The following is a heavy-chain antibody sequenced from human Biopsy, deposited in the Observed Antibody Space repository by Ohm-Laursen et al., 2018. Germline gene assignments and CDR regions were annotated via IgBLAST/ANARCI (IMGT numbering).Heavy chain of an antibody. CDR1: GFTFRYYY. J-gene: IGHJ6*02. CDR3: ARPPWGHAYGYYNGMDV. V-gene: IGHV3-11*01. D-gene: IGHD3-10*01. Sequence: SLRLSCAASGFTFRYYYMIWIRQPPGKGLEWVSYITNSGGTVYYEDSVKGRITVSRDNAKNSLYLQMDRLRAEDTAVYYCARPPWGHAYGYYNGMDVWGQGTTVIVSS. CDR2: ITNSGGTV.